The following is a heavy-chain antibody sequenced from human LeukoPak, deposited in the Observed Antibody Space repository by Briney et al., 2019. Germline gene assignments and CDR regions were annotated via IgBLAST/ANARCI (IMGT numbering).Heavy chain of an antibody. Sequence: SETLSLTCTVSGYSISSGYYWGWIRQPPGKGLEWIGSIYHSGSTYYNPSLKSRVTISVDMSKNHFSLRLRSVTAADTAMYYCARGTLYRGWSYYLDFWGQGSQVTVSS. CDR1: GYSISSGYY. J-gene: IGHJ4*02. V-gene: IGHV4-38-2*02. D-gene: IGHD6-19*01. CDR3: ARGTLYRGWSYYLDF. CDR2: IYHSGST.